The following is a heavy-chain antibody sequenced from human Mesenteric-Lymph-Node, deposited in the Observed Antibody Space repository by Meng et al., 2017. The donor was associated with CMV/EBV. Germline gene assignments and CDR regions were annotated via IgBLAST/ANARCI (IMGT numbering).Heavy chain of an antibody. V-gene: IGHV1-69*02. J-gene: IGHJ4*02. D-gene: IGHD2/OR15-2a*01. CDR2: IIPILGIA. Sequence: GTFITYTITWVRQAPGQGREWMGRIIPILGIATYAQKFQGRVTITADKSTSTAYMELSSLRSDDTAVYYCAGGGYCNSAKCQALEYWGQGTLVTVSS. CDR1: GTFITYT. CDR3: AGGGYCNSAKCQALEY.